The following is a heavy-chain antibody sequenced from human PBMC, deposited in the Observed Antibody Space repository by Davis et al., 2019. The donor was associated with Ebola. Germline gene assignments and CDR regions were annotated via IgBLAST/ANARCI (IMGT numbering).Heavy chain of an antibody. CDR3: ASPGDYVRYFQH. Sequence: SETLSLTCAVYGGSFSGYYWSWIRQPPGKGLEWIGEIDHSGSTNYNPSLKSRVTISTDTSKNQFSLKLSSVTAADTAVYYCASPGDYVRYFQHWGQGTLVTVSS. J-gene: IGHJ1*01. CDR1: GGSFSGYY. CDR2: IDHSGST. V-gene: IGHV4-34*01. D-gene: IGHD4-17*01.